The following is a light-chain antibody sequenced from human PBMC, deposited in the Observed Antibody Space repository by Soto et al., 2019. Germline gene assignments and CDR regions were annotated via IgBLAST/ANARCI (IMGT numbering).Light chain of an antibody. J-gene: IGKJ1*01. CDR2: AVY. Sequence: DIQMTQFPSSLSASVGDRVTVTCRASRDISNFLAWYQQKPGEVPHLLIYAVYTLESGGPSRFSGSASGTDFTSAIASLQPEDVAPYYCQRYNTLPPWEFSQGTTVEI. CDR3: QRYNTLPPWE. V-gene: IGKV1-27*01. CDR1: RDISNF.